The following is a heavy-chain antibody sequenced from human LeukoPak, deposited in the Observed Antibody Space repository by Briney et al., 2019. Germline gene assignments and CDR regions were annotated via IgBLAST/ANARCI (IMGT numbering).Heavy chain of an antibody. V-gene: IGHV4-4*07. D-gene: IGHD6-19*01. Sequence: PSETLSLTCTVSGGSISSYSWSWIRQPAGKGLEWIGRIYSSGSTNYKPSLTSRVTMSVDTSKNLFALKLSSVTAADTVVYYCARDPSAVAGFFDYWGQGTLATVSS. CDR3: ARDPSAVAGFFDY. CDR2: IYSSGST. CDR1: GGSISSYS. J-gene: IGHJ4*02.